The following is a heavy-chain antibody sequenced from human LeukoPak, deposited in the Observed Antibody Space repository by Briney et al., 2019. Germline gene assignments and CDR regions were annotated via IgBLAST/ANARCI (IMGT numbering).Heavy chain of an antibody. CDR1: GGSIGSHY. D-gene: IGHD2/OR15-2a*01. CDR3: ARSFYGHYFDY. J-gene: IGHJ4*02. V-gene: IGHV4-59*11. CDR2: IYNSGST. Sequence: PSETLSLTCTVSGGSIGSHYWSWIRQPPGKGLEWIGYIYNSGSTKYNPSLESRVTISVDTSKNQFSLKVNSVTAADTAVYYCARSFYGHYFDYWGQGTLAIVSS.